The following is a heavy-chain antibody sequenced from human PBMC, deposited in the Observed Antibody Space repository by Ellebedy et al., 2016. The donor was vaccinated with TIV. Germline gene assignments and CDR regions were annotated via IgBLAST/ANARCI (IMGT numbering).Heavy chain of an antibody. CDR2: INDSGNT. Sequence: SETLSLTXAVSGGFFSGYQWTWIRQPPGKGLEWIGEINDSGNTNYNPSLTSQVTLSVDTSKNQFSLKINSVTAADTAVYFCARETGWYYFDYWGHGTLVTVSS. CDR1: GGFFSGYQ. V-gene: IGHV4-34*01. J-gene: IGHJ4*01. D-gene: IGHD1-14*01. CDR3: ARETGWYYFDY.